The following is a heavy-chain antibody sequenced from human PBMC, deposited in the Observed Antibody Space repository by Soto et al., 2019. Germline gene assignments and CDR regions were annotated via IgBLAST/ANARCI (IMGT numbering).Heavy chain of an antibody. J-gene: IGHJ5*02. CDR1: GFTFSSYW. CDR2: INSDGSST. V-gene: IGHV3-74*01. D-gene: IGHD6-13*01. Sequence: PGGSLRLSCAAPGFTFSSYWMHWVRQAPGKGLVWVSRINSDGSSTSYADSVKGRFTISRDNAKNTLYLQMNSLRAEDTAVYYCARVLGIAAAGRFDPWGQGTLVTVSS. CDR3: ARVLGIAAAGRFDP.